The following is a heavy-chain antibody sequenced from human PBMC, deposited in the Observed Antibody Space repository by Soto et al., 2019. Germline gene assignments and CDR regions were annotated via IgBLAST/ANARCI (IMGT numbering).Heavy chain of an antibody. CDR3: ASHNRPQQLVFWFDP. J-gene: IGHJ5*02. CDR2: ISGSGGST. V-gene: IGHV3-23*01. CDR1: RVSVKISA. Sequence: PWGCLELSCAASRVSVKISAVSWACQAQGKGLEWVSAISGSGGSTYYADSVKGRFTISRDNSKNTLYLQMNSLRAEDTAVYYCASHNRPQQLVFWFDPWGQGTLVTVSS. D-gene: IGHD6-13*01.